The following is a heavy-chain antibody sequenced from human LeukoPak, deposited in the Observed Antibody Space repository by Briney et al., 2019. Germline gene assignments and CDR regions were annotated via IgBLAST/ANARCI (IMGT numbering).Heavy chain of an antibody. V-gene: IGHV3-30-3*01. CDR2: ISYDGSNK. CDR3: AREDSSSSGYYYGMDV. CDR1: GFTFSSYA. Sequence: GGSLRPSCAASGFTFSSYAMHWVRQAPGKGLEWVAVISYDGSNKYYADSVKGRFTISRDNSKNTLYLQMNSLRAEDTAVYYCAREDSSSSGYYYGMDVWGQGTTVTVSS. D-gene: IGHD6-6*01. J-gene: IGHJ6*02.